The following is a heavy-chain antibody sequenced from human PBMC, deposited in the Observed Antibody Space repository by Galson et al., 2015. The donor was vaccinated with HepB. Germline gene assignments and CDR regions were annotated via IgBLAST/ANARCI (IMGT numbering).Heavy chain of an antibody. CDR1: GYSFTSYA. Sequence: SVKVSCKASGYSFTSYAMHWLRQAPGQRPEWVGWINAANGKTKYSQKFQGRVTITRDTSASTAYMELSRLRSEDTAVYFCAREDYDFWSDFHDVLDIWGQGTMITVSS. D-gene: IGHD3-3*01. J-gene: IGHJ3*02. CDR2: INAANGKT. CDR3: AREDYDFWSDFHDVLDI. V-gene: IGHV1-3*01.